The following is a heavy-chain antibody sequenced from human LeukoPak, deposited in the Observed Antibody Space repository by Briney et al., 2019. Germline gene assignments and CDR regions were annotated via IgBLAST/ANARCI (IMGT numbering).Heavy chain of an antibody. CDR1: GFTFSSYA. J-gene: IGHJ4*02. CDR3: AKDVLSTVDTMIVVVIPSGFDY. D-gene: IGHD3-22*01. V-gene: IGHV3-23*01. Sequence: GGSLRLSCAASGFTFSSYAMSWVRQAPGKGLESVSAISGSGGSTYYADSVKGRFTISRDNSKNTLYLQMNSLRAEDTAVYYCAKDVLSTVDTMIVVVIPSGFDYWGQGTLVTVSS. CDR2: ISGSGGST.